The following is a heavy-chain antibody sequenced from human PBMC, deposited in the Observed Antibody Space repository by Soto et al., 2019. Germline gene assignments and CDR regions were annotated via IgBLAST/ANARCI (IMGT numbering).Heavy chain of an antibody. D-gene: IGHD3-9*01. Sequence: PGGSLRLSCVASGFTISSNYMSWVRQAPGKGLEWVSAIYSGGIIYYADSVKGRFTISRDNSKNTLYLQMNSLRAEDTAVYYCAKDRYYDILTGYYKSVGLDYWGQGTLVTVSS. J-gene: IGHJ4*02. V-gene: IGHV3-66*01. CDR1: GFTISSNY. CDR2: IYSGGII. CDR3: AKDRYYDILTGYYKSVGLDY.